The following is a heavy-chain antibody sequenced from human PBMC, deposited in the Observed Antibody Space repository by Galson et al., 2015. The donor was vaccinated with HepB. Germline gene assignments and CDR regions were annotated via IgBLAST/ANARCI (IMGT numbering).Heavy chain of an antibody. V-gene: IGHV3-74*01. CDR2: INNVGSYT. CDR1: GFTFSRYW. CDR3: ARDRDGYSSLNGMDV. D-gene: IGHD6-13*01. Sequence: SLRLSCAASGFTFSRYWMHWVRQVSGKGLEWVSRINNVGSYTSYADSVKGRFTISRDNVKNTLYLQMKSLRAEDTAVYYCARDRDGYSSLNGMDVWGQVTTVTVSS. J-gene: IGHJ6*02.